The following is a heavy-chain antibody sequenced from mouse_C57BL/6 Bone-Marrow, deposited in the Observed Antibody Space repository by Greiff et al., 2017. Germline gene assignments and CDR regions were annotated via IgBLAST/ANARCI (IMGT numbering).Heavy chain of an antibody. CDR3: ARRLFITTVSYWYFDV. V-gene: IGHV1-72*01. Sequence: QVQLKQPGAELVKPGASVKLSCKASGYTFTSYWMHWVKQRPGRGLEWIGRIDPNSGGTKYNEKFKSKATLTVDKTSSTAYMQLSSLTSEDSAVYYCARRLFITTVSYWYFDVWGTGTTVTVSS. D-gene: IGHD1-1*01. J-gene: IGHJ1*03. CDR1: GYTFTSYW. CDR2: IDPNSGGT.